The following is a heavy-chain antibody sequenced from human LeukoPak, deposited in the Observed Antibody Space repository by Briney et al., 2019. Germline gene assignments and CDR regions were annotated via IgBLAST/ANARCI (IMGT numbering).Heavy chain of an antibody. J-gene: IGHJ4*02. D-gene: IGHD6-19*01. CDR3: ARRPYTSGWYYYFDY. V-gene: IGHV4-39*01. CDR2: IYYSGST. Sequence: SETLSLTCTVSGGSISSSSDYWGGIRQPPGKVLEWIGSIYYSGSTYYNPSLKSRVTISVDTSKNQFSLRLSSVTAADTAVYYCARRPYTSGWYYYFDYWGQGTPVTVSS. CDR1: GGSISSSSDY.